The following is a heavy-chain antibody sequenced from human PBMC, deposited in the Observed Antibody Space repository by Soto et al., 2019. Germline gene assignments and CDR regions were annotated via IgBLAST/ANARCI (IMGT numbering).Heavy chain of an antibody. CDR3: ARRPADSGSYYAHYYYGMDV. V-gene: IGHV5-51*01. CDR1: GYSFTSYL. J-gene: IGHJ6*02. Sequence: PGESLKISCKGSGYSFTSYLIGWVRQMPGKGLEWMGIIYPGDSDTRYSPSFQGQVTISADKSISTAYLQWSSLKASDTAMYYCARRPADSGSYYAHYYYGMDVWGQGTTVTVSS. CDR2: IYPGDSDT. D-gene: IGHD1-26*01.